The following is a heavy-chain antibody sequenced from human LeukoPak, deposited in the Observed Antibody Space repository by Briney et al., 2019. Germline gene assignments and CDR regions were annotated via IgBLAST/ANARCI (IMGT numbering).Heavy chain of an antibody. Sequence: SVKVSCKASGGTFSSYAISWVRQAPGQGLEWMGRIIPILGIANYAQKFQGRVTITADKSTSTAYMELSSLRSEDTAVYYCARDARPSWTTPLFNWFDPWGQGTLVTVSS. J-gene: IGHJ5*02. D-gene: IGHD3/OR15-3a*01. CDR1: GGTFSSYA. V-gene: IGHV1-69*04. CDR3: ARDARPSWTTPLFNWFDP. CDR2: IIPILGIA.